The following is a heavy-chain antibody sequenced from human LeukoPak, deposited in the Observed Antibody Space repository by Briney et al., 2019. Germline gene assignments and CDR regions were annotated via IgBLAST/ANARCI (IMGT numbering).Heavy chain of an antibody. CDR1: GYTFTSYY. CDR2: INPSGGST. CDR3: AREDCSSTSCFDY. Sequence: ASEKVSFTASGYTFTSYYMHWVRQAPGQGLEWMGIINPSGGSTSYAQKFQGRVTMTRDTSTSTVYMELSSLRSEDTAVYYCAREDCSSTSCFDYWGQGTLVTVSS. V-gene: IGHV1-46*01. D-gene: IGHD2-2*01. J-gene: IGHJ4*02.